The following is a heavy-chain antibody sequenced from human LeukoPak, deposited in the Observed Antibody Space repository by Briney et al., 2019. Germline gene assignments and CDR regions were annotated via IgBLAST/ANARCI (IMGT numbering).Heavy chain of an antibody. V-gene: IGHV4-39*01. CDR3: ARVRISYYFDY. CDR1: GGSISSSSYY. CDR2: IYYSGST. Sequence: PSETLSLTCTVSGGSISSSSYYWGWIRQPPGKGLEWIGSIYYSGSTYYNPSLKSRVTISVDTSKNQFSLKLSSVTAADTAVYYCARVRISYYFDYWGQGTLVTVSS. J-gene: IGHJ4*02. D-gene: IGHD2-15*01.